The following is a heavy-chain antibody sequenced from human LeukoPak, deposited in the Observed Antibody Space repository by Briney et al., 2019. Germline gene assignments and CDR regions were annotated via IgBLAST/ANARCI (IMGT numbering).Heavy chain of an antibody. Sequence: GRSLRLSCAASGFTFSSYAMHWVRQAPGKGLEWVAVISYDGSNKYYADSVKGRFTISRDNSKNTLYLQMNSLRAEDTAVYYCAKGIAVAGTTGLDYWGQGTLVTVSS. J-gene: IGHJ4*02. D-gene: IGHD6-19*01. CDR1: GFTFSSYA. V-gene: IGHV3-30*04. CDR3: AKGIAVAGTTGLDY. CDR2: ISYDGSNK.